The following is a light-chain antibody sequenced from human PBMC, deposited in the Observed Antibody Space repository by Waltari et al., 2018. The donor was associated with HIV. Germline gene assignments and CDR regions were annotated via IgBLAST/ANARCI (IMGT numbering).Light chain of an antibody. CDR3: QQYNNWPLYT. J-gene: IGKJ2*01. V-gene: IGKV3-15*01. Sequence: EIVMTQSPATLSVSPGERATLSCRASQSVGSNLAWYQQKPGQAPRLLIYGASTRATGIPARFSGSGSGTEFTLSISSLQSEDFAVYYCQQYNNWPLYTFGQGTKLEIK. CDR1: QSVGSN. CDR2: GAS.